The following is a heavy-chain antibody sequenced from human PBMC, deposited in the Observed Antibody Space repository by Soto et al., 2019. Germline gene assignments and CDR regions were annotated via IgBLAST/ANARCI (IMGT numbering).Heavy chain of an antibody. Sequence: PGGSLRLCCAASGFTFSSYSMNWVRQAPGKGLEWVSSISSSSSYIYYADSVKGRFTISRDNAKNSLYLQMNSLRAEDTAVYYCARRQHTWTTYYYYMDVWGKGTTVTVSS. D-gene: IGHD1-1*01. V-gene: IGHV3-21*01. J-gene: IGHJ6*03. CDR2: ISSSSSYI. CDR1: GFTFSSYS. CDR3: ARRQHTWTTYYYYMDV.